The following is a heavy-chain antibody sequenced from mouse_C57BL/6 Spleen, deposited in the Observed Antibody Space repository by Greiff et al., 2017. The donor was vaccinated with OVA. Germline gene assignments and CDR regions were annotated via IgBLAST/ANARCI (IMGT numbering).Heavy chain of an antibody. V-gene: IGHV1-64*01. D-gene: IGHD2-1*01. CDR3: ARDVYYGNPDY. J-gene: IGHJ2*01. CDR2: IHPSSGST. Sequence: VQLQQPGAELVKPGASVKLSCKASGYTFTSYWMHWVKQRPGQGLEWIGMIHPSSGSTNYNEKFKSKATLTVDKSSSTAYMQLSSLTSEDSAVYYCARDVYYGNPDYWGQGTTLTVSS. CDR1: GYTFTSYW.